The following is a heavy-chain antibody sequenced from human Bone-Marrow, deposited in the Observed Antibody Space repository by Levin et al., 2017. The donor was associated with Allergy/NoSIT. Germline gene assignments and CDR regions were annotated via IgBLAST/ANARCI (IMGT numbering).Heavy chain of an antibody. D-gene: IGHD1-26*01. CDR2: TSDDGGNK. CDR3: ARDLPPYSGSYHFDY. J-gene: IGHJ4*02. Sequence: GGSLRLSCTASGFSVSDYMMHWVRQAPGKGLEWVAVTSDDGGNKYYAESVKGRFTISRDHSKNTLYLQMNSLRPEDTAVYYCARDLPPYSGSYHFDYWGQRTLVTVSS. V-gene: IGHV3-30-3*01. CDR1: GFSVSDYM.